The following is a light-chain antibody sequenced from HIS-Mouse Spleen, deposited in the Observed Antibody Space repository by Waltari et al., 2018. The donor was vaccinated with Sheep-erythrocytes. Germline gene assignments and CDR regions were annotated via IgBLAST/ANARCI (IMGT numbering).Light chain of an antibody. CDR1: SSDVGSYNL. CDR2: EGS. J-gene: IGLJ1*01. V-gene: IGLV2-23*01. Sequence: QSALTQPASVSGSPGQSITISCTGTSSDVGSYNLVSWYQQHPGKAPKLMIYEGSTRHSGVSNRFSGSKSGNTASLTISGRQAEDEADYYCCSYAGSSTYVFGTGTKVTVL. CDR3: CSYAGSSTYV.